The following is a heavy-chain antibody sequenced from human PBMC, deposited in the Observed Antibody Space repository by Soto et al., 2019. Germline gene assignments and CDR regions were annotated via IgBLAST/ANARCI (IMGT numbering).Heavy chain of an antibody. CDR1: GFTFSSYG. D-gene: IGHD5-12*01. CDR2: ISYDGSNK. J-gene: IGHJ6*02. Sequence: QVQLVESGGGVVQPGRSLRLSCAASGFTFSSYGMHWVRQAPGKGLEWVAVISYDGSNKYYADSVKGRFTISRDNSKNTLYLQMNSLRAEDTAVYYCAKSHTDFRWLQLAGFDYYYYGMDVWGQGTTVTVSS. CDR3: AKSHTDFRWLQLAGFDYYYYGMDV. V-gene: IGHV3-30*18.